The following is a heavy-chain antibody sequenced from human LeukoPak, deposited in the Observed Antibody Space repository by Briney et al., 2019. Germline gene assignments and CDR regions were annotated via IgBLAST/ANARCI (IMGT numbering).Heavy chain of an antibody. Sequence: AGGSLRLSCAASGFTFSNYDMHWVRQAPGKGLEWVSAISSSSSYIYYADSIKGRFTISRDNAENSLYLQMNSLRVVDTAVYFCARGEEKATITALDSWGQGTLVTVSS. J-gene: IGHJ4*02. V-gene: IGHV3-21*01. CDR2: ISSSSSYI. CDR1: GFTFSNYD. D-gene: IGHD5-24*01. CDR3: ARGEEKATITALDS.